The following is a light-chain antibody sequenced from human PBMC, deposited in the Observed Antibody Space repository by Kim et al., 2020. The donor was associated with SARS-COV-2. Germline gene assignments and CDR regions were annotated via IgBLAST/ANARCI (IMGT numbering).Light chain of an antibody. CDR2: DVS. J-gene: IGLJ1*01. CDR1: SSDIGGYNY. V-gene: IGLV2-14*03. CDR3: SSYTSSNTPV. Sequence: GQTITISCTGTSSDIGGYNYVSCYQQHPGKAPNLMIYDVSNRPSGVSNRFSGSKSGNTASLTISGLQAEDEADYYCSSYTSSNTPVFGAGTKVTVL.